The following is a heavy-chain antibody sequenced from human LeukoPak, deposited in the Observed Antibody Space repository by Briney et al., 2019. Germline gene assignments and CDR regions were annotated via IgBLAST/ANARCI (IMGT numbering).Heavy chain of an antibody. V-gene: IGHV1-46*01. D-gene: IGHD1-26*01. J-gene: IGHJ5*02. Sequence: GASVKVSCKASGYTFTSYYMHWVRQAPGQGLEWMGIINPSGGSTSYAQKFQGRVTVTRDTSTSTVYMELSSLRSEDTAVYYCATEQVGATRFDPWGQGTLVTVSS. CDR3: ATEQVGATRFDP. CDR2: INPSGGST. CDR1: GYTFTSYY.